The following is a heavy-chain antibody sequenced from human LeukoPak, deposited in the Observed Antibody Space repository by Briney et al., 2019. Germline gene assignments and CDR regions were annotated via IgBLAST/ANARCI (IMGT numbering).Heavy chain of an antibody. Sequence: GGSLRLSCAASGFTFSSYAMSWVRQAPGKGLEWVSAISGSGGSTYYADSVKGRFTISRDNSKNTLYLQMNSLRAEDTAVYYCAKDLPPPVARTKQQLVHAPDYWGQGTLVTVSS. D-gene: IGHD6-13*01. J-gene: IGHJ4*02. CDR3: AKDLPPPVARTKQQLVHAPDY. V-gene: IGHV3-23*01. CDR1: GFTFSSYA. CDR2: ISGSGGST.